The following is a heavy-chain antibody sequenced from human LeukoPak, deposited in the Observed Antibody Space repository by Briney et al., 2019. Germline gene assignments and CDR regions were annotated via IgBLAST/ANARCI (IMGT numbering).Heavy chain of an antibody. CDR2: TNSGGTTT. J-gene: IGHJ4*02. Sequence: GGSLRLSCATSGFPFSDFSMTWVRQAPGKGLEWISTTNSGGTTTYYAESVKGRFTISRDNSKNALYLQMSSLRVEDTAIYYCAKQSYARSLGEGGPGTLVTVSS. V-gene: IGHV3-23*01. CDR3: AKQSYARSLGE. D-gene: IGHD2-8*01. CDR1: GFPFSDFS.